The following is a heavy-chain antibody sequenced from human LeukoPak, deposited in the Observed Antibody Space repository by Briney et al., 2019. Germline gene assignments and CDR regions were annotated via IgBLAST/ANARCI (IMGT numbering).Heavy chain of an antibody. V-gene: IGHV3-23*01. J-gene: IGHJ4*02. D-gene: IGHD2/OR15-2a*01. CDR2: ISGSGDST. CDR3: ARAGNTRFDY. Sequence: SGGSLRLSCAASGFTFSSYAMSWVRQAPGKGLEWVSGISGSGDSTYYADSVKGRFTISRDNSKNTLYLQMNSLRAEDTAVYYCARAGNTRFDYWGQGTLDTVSS. CDR1: GFTFSSYA.